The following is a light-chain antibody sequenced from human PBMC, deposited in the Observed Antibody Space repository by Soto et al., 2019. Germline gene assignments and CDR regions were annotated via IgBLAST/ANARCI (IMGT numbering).Light chain of an antibody. CDR1: ISDVGGFNY. CDR2: DVT. Sequence: QTSLTQPRSVSGSPGQSFTISCTGTISDVGGFNYVSWYQQHPGKAPKLMIYDVTKRPSGVPDRFSASKSGNTASLTISGLQAEDEADYYCCSYAGRYTFYVFGTGTKVTVL. J-gene: IGLJ1*01. CDR3: CSYAGRYTFYV. V-gene: IGLV2-11*01.